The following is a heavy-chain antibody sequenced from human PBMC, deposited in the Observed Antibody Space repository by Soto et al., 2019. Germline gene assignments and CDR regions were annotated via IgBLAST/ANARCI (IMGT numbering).Heavy chain of an antibody. Sequence: QVQLVESGGGVVQPGRSLRLSCAASGFTFSNYTMHWVRQAPGKGLEWVALISYDEIDKYFADAVKGRFTISRDNSKNTLYLKMDSLRAEDTAVYYCAGSSGSSDYWGRGTLVTVSS. CDR3: AGSSGSSDY. V-gene: IGHV3-30*04. CDR2: ISYDEIDK. J-gene: IGHJ4*02. CDR1: GFTFSNYT. D-gene: IGHD3-10*01.